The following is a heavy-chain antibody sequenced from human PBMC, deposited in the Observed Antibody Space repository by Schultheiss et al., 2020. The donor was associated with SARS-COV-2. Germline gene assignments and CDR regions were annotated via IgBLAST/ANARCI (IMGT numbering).Heavy chain of an antibody. D-gene: IGHD6-19*01. V-gene: IGHV4-59*08. CDR2: IYYSGST. J-gene: IGHJ4*02. CDR3: ARQRDRGSDFDY. CDR1: GGSISSYY. Sequence: SETLSLTCTVSGGSISSYYWSWIRQPPGKGLEWIGYIYYSGSTNYNPSLKSRVTISVDTSKNQFSLKLSSVTAADTAVYYCARQRDRGSDFDYWGQGTLVTVSS.